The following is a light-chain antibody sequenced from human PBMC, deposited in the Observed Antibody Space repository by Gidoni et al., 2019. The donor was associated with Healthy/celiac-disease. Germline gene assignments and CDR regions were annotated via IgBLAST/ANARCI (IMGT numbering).Light chain of an antibody. CDR1: QSVSISY. V-gene: IGKV3-20*01. Sequence: EIVLTQSPGPLSLSPGERATLACRASQSVSISYLAWYQQKPGKAPRLLIYGASSRATGIPDRFRGSGAGTDFTLTISRLETEDFAVYYCQQDGSSPQTFGEGTKVEIK. J-gene: IGKJ1*01. CDR2: GAS. CDR3: QQDGSSPQT.